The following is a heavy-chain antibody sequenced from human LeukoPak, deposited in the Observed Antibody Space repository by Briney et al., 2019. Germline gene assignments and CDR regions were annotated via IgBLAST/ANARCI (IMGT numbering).Heavy chain of an antibody. CDR2: AWSDEINK. Sequence: PGGSLRLSCAASGFTFSNYAMNWVRQAPGKGLEWVAVAWSDEINKYYADSVRGRFTISRDNSKNTLYLQMNSLRAEDTAVYYCARDIHAFDIWGQGTMVTVSS. CDR3: ARDIHAFDI. D-gene: IGHD2-21*01. CDR1: GFTFSNYA. V-gene: IGHV3-33*01. J-gene: IGHJ3*02.